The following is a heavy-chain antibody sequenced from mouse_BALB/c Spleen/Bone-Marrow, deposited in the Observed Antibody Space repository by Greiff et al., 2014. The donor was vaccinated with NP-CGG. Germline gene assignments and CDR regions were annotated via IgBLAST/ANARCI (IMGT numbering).Heavy chain of an antibody. D-gene: IGHD1-2*01. CDR2: INPDSSTI. Sequence: EVKLEESGGGLVQPGGPLKLSCAASGFDFSRFWMSWVRQAPGKGLEWIGEINPDSSTINYTPSLKDKFIISRVNAKNTLYLQKSKVRSEDTALYYCTRLHYYGYSAYWGQGTLVTVST. V-gene: IGHV4-1*02. J-gene: IGHJ3*01. CDR1: GFDFSRFW. CDR3: TRLHYYGYSAY.